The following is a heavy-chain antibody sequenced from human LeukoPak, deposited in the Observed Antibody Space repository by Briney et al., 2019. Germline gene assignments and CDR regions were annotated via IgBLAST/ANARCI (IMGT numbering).Heavy chain of an antibody. Sequence: ASVKVSCKASGYIFTGHRIHWVRQAPGQGLEWMAWIKPNSGDTKYAQKFQGRVTVTRDTSMTTAYMEVSRLRSDDTAVYYCARVSGVTRRDGYNFDYWGQGTLVTVSS. J-gene: IGHJ4*02. CDR2: IKPNSGDT. CDR1: GYIFTGHR. CDR3: ARVSGVTRRDGYNFDY. V-gene: IGHV1-2*02. D-gene: IGHD5-24*01.